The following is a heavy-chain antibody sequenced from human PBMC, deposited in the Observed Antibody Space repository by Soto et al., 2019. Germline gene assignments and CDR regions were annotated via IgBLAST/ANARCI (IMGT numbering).Heavy chain of an antibody. CDR1: GGSISGFY. CDR2: IYMSGRT. Sequence: QVQLQESGPGLVKPSETLSLTCTVSGGSISGFYWGWIRQPAGKGLEWIGRIYMSGRTNYNPSLETRVTMSVDTSKNKFSLRLRSVTAADTAVYYCARITVSTTYGMDVWGQGTTVTVSS. V-gene: IGHV4-4*07. D-gene: IGHD4-17*01. J-gene: IGHJ6*02. CDR3: ARITVSTTYGMDV.